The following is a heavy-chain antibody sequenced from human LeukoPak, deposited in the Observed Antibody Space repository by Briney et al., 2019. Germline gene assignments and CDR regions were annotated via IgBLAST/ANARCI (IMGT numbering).Heavy chain of an antibody. CDR3: ARDTVGGYGMDV. V-gene: IGHV1-2*02. D-gene: IGHD3-16*01. CDR1: GYTFTGYY. CDR2: INPNSGGT. J-gene: IGHJ6*02. Sequence: ASVKVSCKASGYTFTGYYMHWVRQAPGQGLEWMGWINPNSGGTNYAQKFQGRVTMTRDTSISTAYMELGRLRSDDTAVYYCARDTVGGYGMDVWGQGTTVTVSS.